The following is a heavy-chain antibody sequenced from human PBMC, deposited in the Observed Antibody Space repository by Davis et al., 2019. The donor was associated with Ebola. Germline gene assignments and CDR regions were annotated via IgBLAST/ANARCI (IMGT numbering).Heavy chain of an antibody. Sequence: MPSETLSLTCTVSGGSMYSNSYYWGWIRRPPGKGLEWIGEINHSGRTNHNPSLKSRVNMSVDTSKNQFSLKLSSVTAADTAVYFCARGHAYDSGVQFYFYRYGLDVWGQGTTVTVSS. CDR2: INHSGRT. V-gene: IGHV4-39*07. J-gene: IGHJ6*02. CDR1: GGSMYSNSYY. D-gene: IGHD2/OR15-2a*01. CDR3: ARGHAYDSGVQFYFYRYGLDV.